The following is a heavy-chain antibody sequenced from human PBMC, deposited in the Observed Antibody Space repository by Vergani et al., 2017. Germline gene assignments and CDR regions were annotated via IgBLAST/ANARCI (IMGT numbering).Heavy chain of an antibody. CDR3: ARERSDYGGNSGHFDY. V-gene: IGHV1-2*02. Sequence: QVQLVQSGAEVKKPGASVKVSCKASGYSFTDYYMHWVRQAPGQGLEWMGWINPNTGDTNYALKFQGRVTMTRDTSISTAYMELSSLRSEDTAVYYCARERSDYGGNSGHFDYWGQGTLVTVSS. CDR1: GYSFTDYY. CDR2: INPNTGDT. D-gene: IGHD4-23*01. J-gene: IGHJ4*02.